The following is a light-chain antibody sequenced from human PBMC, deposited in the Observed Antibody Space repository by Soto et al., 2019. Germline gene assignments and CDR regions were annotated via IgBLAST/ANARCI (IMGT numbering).Light chain of an antibody. J-gene: IGLJ3*02. Sequence: QSALTQPASVSGSPGQSITISCSGTSSDIGAYDYVSWYQQHPGRAPKLMIYEVTNRPSGASSHFSGSKSGNTASLTVSGLRCEDESEYYCSSRKPTATHEVFGGGTKLTVL. CDR3: SSRKPTATHEV. V-gene: IGLV2-14*01. CDR2: EVT. CDR1: SSDIGAYDY.